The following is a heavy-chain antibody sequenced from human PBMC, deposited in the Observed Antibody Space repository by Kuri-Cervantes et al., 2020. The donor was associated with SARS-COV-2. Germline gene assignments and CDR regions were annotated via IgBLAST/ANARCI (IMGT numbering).Heavy chain of an antibody. CDR3: AREFHHDFWSGYYWGGLTHPRSQAPTSNDAFDI. CDR1: GGTFSSYT. CDR2: INPSGGST. D-gene: IGHD3-3*01. Sequence: ASVKVSCKASGGTFSSYTISWVRQAPGQGLEWMGIINPSGGSTSYAQKFQGRVTMTRDTSTSTVYMELSSLRSEDTAVYYCAREFHHDFWSGYYWGGLTHPRSQAPTSNDAFDIWGQGTMVTVSS. J-gene: IGHJ3*02. V-gene: IGHV1-46*01.